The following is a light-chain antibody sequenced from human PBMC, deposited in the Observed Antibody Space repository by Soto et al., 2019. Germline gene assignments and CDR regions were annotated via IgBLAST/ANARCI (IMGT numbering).Light chain of an antibody. J-gene: IGLJ1*01. V-gene: IGLV2-14*01. CDR3: SSYTSGSTLDV. CDR1: TSDVGGYNY. Sequence: QSALTQPASVSGSPGQSITISCTGTTSDVGGYNYVSWYQQHPGKAPKLMIYEVSYRPSGISNRFSGSKSGNTASLTISGLQAGDEADYYCSSYTSGSTLDVFGTGTKVTVL. CDR2: EVS.